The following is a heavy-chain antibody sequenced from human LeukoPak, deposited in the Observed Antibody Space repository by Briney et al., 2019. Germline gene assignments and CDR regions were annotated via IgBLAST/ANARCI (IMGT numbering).Heavy chain of an antibody. V-gene: IGHV3-21*01. D-gene: IGHD3-10*01. J-gene: IGHJ4*02. CDR2: ISSSSSYI. CDR1: GFTFSSYS. CDR3: ARAVGITMVRGEVKPDY. Sequence: GGSLRLSCAASGFTFSSYSMNWVRQAPGKGLEWVSSISSSSSYIYYADSVKGRFTISRDNAKNSLYLQMNSLRAEDTAVYYCARAVGITMVRGEVKPDYWGQGTLVTVSS.